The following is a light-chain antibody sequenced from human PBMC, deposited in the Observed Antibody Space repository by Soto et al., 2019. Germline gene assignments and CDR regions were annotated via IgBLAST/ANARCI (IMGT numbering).Light chain of an antibody. V-gene: IGKV3D-15*01. CDR1: QSVDSN. Sequence: EIVMTQSPATLSVSPGERATLSCRASQSVDSNLAWYQQKPGQAPMLLIFGASTRATGIPARFSGSGSGTEFTLTISSLQSEDFGVYFCQQYDNWPLTFGGGTKVEIK. J-gene: IGKJ4*01. CDR3: QQYDNWPLT. CDR2: GAS.